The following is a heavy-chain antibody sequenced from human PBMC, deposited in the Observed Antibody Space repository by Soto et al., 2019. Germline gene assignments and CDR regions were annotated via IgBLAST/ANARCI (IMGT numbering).Heavy chain of an antibody. Sequence: EVQLVESGGGLVKPGGSLRLSCAASGFTFSSYSMNWVRQAPGKGLEWVSSISSSSSYIYYADSVKGRFTISRDNAKNSLYLQMNSLRAEDTAVYYSARELGLGVIITPFDYWGQGTLVTVSS. V-gene: IGHV3-21*01. J-gene: IGHJ4*02. CDR1: GFTFSSYS. CDR2: ISSSSSYI. D-gene: IGHD3-10*01. CDR3: ARELGLGVIITPFDY.